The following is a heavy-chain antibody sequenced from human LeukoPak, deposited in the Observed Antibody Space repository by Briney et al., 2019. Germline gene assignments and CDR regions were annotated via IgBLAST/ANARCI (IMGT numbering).Heavy chain of an antibody. Sequence: GASVKVSCKASGYTFTVFYMHWVRQAPGQGLEWMGWINPNSGGTNYAQKFQGRVTISVDTSKNQFSLKLSSVTAADTAVYYCARGGSPGQKDAFDIWGQGTMVTVSS. J-gene: IGHJ3*02. CDR1: GYTFTVFY. CDR2: INPNSGGT. V-gene: IGHV1-2*02. D-gene: IGHD1-26*01. CDR3: ARGGSPGQKDAFDI.